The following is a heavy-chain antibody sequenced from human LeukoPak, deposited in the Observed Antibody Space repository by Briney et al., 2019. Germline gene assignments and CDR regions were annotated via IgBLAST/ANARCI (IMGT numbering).Heavy chain of an antibody. CDR3: AKNRHSDTTLDY. D-gene: IGHD5-18*01. J-gene: IGHJ4*02. CDR2: ISYDGSNK. CDR1: GFTFSSYS. Sequence: GGSLRLSCAASGFTFSSYSIHWVRQAPGKGLEWVAVISYDGSNKYYADSVKGRFTISRDSSKMLYLQMDSLRVEDTAVYYCAKNRHSDTTLDYWGQGTLVTVSS. V-gene: IGHV3-30*18.